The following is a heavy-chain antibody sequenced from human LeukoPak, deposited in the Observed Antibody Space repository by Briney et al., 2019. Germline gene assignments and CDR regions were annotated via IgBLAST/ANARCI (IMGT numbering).Heavy chain of an antibody. CDR2: IQHSGST. CDR3: ARAHYGDYVPFDY. D-gene: IGHD4-17*01. V-gene: IGHV4-59*01. Sequence: SETLSLTCSVSNASMRSYRWTWLRQPPGKSLEWIGNIQHSGSTNNNPSLKSRVTISVDTSKNQFSLNLSSVTAADTAVYYCARAHYGDYVPFDYWGQGTLVSVSS. CDR1: NASMRSYR. J-gene: IGHJ4*02.